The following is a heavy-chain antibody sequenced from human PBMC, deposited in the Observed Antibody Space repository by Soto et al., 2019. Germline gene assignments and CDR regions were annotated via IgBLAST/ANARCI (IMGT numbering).Heavy chain of an antibody. V-gene: IGHV3-30*03. CDR1: GFTFSSYG. CDR2: ISYDGSNK. CDR3: ARVVVAATRTTSYYYYYGMDV. D-gene: IGHD2-15*01. Sequence: SLRLSCAASGFTFSSYGMHWVRQAPGKGLEWVAVISYDGSNKYYADSVKGRFTISRDNSKNTLYLQMNSLRAEDTAVYYCARVVVAATRTTSYYYYYGMDVWGQGTTVTVSS. J-gene: IGHJ6*02.